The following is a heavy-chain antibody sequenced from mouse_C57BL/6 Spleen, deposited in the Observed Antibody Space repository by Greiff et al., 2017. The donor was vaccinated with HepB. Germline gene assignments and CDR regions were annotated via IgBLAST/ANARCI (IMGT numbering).Heavy chain of an antibody. D-gene: IGHD1-1*01. V-gene: IGHV1-42*01. J-gene: IGHJ1*03. CDR1: GYSFTGYY. Sequence: DVKLQESGPELVKPGASVKISCKASGYSFTGYYMNWVKQSPEKSLEWIGEINPSTGGTTYNQKFKAKATLTVDKSSSTAYMQLKSLTSEDSAVYYCAIYYYGSSYYFDVWGTGTTVTVSS. CDR2: INPSTGGT. CDR3: AIYYYGSSYYFDV.